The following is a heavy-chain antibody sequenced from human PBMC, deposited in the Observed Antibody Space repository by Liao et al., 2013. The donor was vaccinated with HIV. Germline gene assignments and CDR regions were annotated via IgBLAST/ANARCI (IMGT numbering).Heavy chain of an antibody. D-gene: IGHD2-8*01. CDR2: INHSGST. CDR1: GGSFSGDY. V-gene: IGHV4-34*01. CDR3: AGRTGDGVANAFDT. J-gene: IGHJ3*02. Sequence: QVHLQQWGAGLVKPSETLSLTCAVYGGSFSGDYWSWIRQPPGKGLEWIGEINHSGSTNYNPSLKSRVSTSLDTSKNQFSLKFSSVTAADTAIYYCAGRTGDGVANAFDTWGQGTKVTVSS.